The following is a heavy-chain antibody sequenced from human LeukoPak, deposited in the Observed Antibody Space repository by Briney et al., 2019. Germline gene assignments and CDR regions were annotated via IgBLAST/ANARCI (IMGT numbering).Heavy chain of an antibody. CDR3: ARDSYGGNSWFAFDI. D-gene: IGHD4-23*01. CDR2: IGAYNGNT. J-gene: IGHJ3*02. Sequence: SVKVSCKASGYTFTSYGISWVRQAPGQGLEWMGWIGAYNGNTNYAQKLQGRVTMTTDTSTSTAYMELRSLRSDDTAVYYCARDSYGGNSWFAFDIWGQGTMVTVSS. CDR1: GYTFTSYG. V-gene: IGHV1-18*01.